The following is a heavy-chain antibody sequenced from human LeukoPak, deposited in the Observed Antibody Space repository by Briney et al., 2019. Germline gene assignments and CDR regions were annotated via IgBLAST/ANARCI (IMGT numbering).Heavy chain of an antibody. CDR1: GFTFSFYA. D-gene: IGHD4-23*01. CDR3: ATDYAGNSLWYYYGLGV. J-gene: IGHJ6*02. V-gene: IGHV3-21*01. Sequence: GGSLRLSCAASGFTFSFYAMNWVRQAPGKGLGWVSSISSDSRSIYYADSVKGRFTISRDNAKNSLYLQMNSLRAEDTAVYYCATDYAGNSLWYYYGLGVWGQGTTVTVSS. CDR2: ISSDSRSI.